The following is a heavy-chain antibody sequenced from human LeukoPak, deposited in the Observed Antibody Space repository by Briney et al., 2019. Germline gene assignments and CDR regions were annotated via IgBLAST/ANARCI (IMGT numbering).Heavy chain of an antibody. CDR1: GGTFSSYA. CDR2: ISAYNGDT. J-gene: IGHJ4*02. CDR3: ARDRGIAAATTTESFDY. D-gene: IGHD6-13*01. Sequence: ASVKVSCKASGGTFSSYAITWVRQAPGQGLEWMGWISAYNGDTNYAQKLQGRVTMTTATSTSTAYIELRSLRSDDTAMYYCARDRGIAAATTTESFDYWGQGTLVTVSS. V-gene: IGHV1-18*01.